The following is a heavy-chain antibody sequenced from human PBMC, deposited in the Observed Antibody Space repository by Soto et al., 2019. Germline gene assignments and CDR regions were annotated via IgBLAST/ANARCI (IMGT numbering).Heavy chain of an antibody. V-gene: IGHV4-30-2*01. Sequence: SETRSLTCAVSGVSISSGGYSWSWIRQPPGKGLEWIGYIYHSGSTYYNPSLKSRVTISVDRSKNQFSLKLSSVTAADTAVYYCARGQVVAAQHWGQGTLVTVS. CDR3: ARGQVVAAQH. CDR2: IYHSGST. CDR1: GVSISSGGYS. J-gene: IGHJ4*02. D-gene: IGHD2-15*01.